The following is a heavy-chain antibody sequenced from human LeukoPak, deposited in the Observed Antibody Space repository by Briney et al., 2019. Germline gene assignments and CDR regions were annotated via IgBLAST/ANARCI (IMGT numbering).Heavy chain of an antibody. J-gene: IGHJ4*02. V-gene: IGHV4-31*03. Sequence: SETLSLTCTVSGSSISSGVYYWCWFRQHPGKGLERIVYIYYSGSTYYNPSLKSRVTMSVDTSKNQFSLNLSSVTAADTGGYYCARADSSGYSHYFVYWGQGALVTVSS. CDR1: GSSISSGVYY. CDR2: IYYSGST. CDR3: ARADSSGYSHYFVY. D-gene: IGHD3-22*01.